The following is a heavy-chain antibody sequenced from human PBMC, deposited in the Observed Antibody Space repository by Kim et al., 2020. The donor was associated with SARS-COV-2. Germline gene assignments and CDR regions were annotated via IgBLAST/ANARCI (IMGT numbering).Heavy chain of an antibody. J-gene: IGHJ3*02. CDR1: GFTFSSYA. CDR3: ANMYYGSGPSDAFDI. V-gene: IGHV3-30*04. CDR2: ISYDGSNK. D-gene: IGHD3-10*01. Sequence: GGSLRLSCAASGFTFSSYAMHWVRQAPGKGLEWVAVISYDGSNKYYADSVKGRFTISRDNSKNTLYLQMNSLRAEDTAVYYCANMYYGSGPSDAFDIWGQGTMVTVSS.